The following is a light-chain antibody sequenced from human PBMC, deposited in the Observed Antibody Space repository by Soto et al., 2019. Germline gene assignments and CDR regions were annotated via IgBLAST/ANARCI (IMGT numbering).Light chain of an antibody. CDR3: QQSYSSPYT. J-gene: IGKJ2*01. CDR1: QDINKY. V-gene: IGKV1-39*01. Sequence: DIQMTQSPSSLSAAVGDRVTITCRASQDINKYLNWYRQTPGKAPNLLIFATSTLHSGVPSRFSGSRSGTDFSLTISSPQPEDFATYYCQQSYSSPYTFGQGTKLEL. CDR2: ATS.